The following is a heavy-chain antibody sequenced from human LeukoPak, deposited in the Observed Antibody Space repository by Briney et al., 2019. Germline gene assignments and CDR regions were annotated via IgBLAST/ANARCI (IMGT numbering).Heavy chain of an antibody. D-gene: IGHD1-26*01. CDR2: INHSGST. CDR1: GGSFSGYY. J-gene: IGHJ6*02. CDR3: ARVVGATVNYYYYGMDV. Sequence: PSETLCLTCAVYGGSFSGYYWSWIRQPPGKGLEWIGEINHSGSTNYNPSLKSRVTISVDTSKNQFSLKLSSVTAADTAVYYCARVVGATVNYYYYGMDVWGQGTTVTVSS. V-gene: IGHV4-34*01.